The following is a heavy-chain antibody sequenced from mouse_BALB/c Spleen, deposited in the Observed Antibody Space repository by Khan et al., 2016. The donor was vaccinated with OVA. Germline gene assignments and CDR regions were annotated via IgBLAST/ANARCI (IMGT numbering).Heavy chain of an antibody. V-gene: IGHV2-6-4*01. D-gene: IGHD2-14*01. J-gene: IGHJ4*01. Sequence: QVQLKESGPGLVAPSQSLSITCTVSGFSLSRYNIHWVRQPPGEGLEWLGMIWGGGGTDYNSTLKSRLSISKDNSKSQAFLKMNSLQTDDSAMYHCDRAYYRYDGYYAMDYWGQGTSVTVSS. CDR1: GFSLSRYN. CDR2: IWGGGGT. CDR3: DRAYYRYDGYYAMDY.